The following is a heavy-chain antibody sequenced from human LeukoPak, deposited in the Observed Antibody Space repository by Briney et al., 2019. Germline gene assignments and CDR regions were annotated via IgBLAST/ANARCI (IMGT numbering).Heavy chain of an antibody. CDR1: GGSISSYY. CDR2: IYYSGST. J-gene: IGHJ5*02. CDR3: ARAIVVTNWFDP. V-gene: IGHV4-59*08. Sequence: PSETLSLTCTVSGGSISSYYWSWIRQPPGKGLEWIGYIYYSGSTNYNPSLKSRVTISVDTSKNQFSLKLSSVTAADTAVYYCARAIVVTNWFDPWGQGTLVTVSS. D-gene: IGHD5-12*01.